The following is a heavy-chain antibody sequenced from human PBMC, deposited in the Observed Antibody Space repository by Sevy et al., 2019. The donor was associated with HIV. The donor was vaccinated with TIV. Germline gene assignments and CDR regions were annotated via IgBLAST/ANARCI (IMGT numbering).Heavy chain of an antibody. Sequence: SETLSLTCSVSGDSISGYYWSWIRQPPGKGLQWIGYIYYSGFTNYNPSLKSRVTISEDTSKNQLSLKVTSVTAADTAVYFCARTTPYYYYAADVWGQGTTVTVSS. V-gene: IGHV4-59*01. CDR3: ARTTPYYYYAADV. J-gene: IGHJ6*02. D-gene: IGHD4-17*01. CDR1: GDSISGYY. CDR2: IYYSGFT.